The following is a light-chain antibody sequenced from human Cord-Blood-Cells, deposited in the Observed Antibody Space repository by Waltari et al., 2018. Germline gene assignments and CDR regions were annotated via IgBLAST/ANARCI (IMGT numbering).Light chain of an antibody. Sequence: SSELTQDPAVSVALAQTVRTTCQVDSLRSHFASRYQQKPDQAPVLVIYGKNNRPSGTPDRFSGASAGNTASLTITGAQAQDEADYYCNSRDSSGNHYVFGTGTKVTVL. CDR3: NSRDSSGNHYV. CDR1: SLRSHF. CDR2: GKN. J-gene: IGLJ1*01. V-gene: IGLV3-19*01.